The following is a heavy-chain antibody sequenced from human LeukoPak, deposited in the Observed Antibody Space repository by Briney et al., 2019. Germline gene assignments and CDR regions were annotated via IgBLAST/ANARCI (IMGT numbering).Heavy chain of an antibody. D-gene: IGHD3-22*01. J-gene: IGHJ4*02. Sequence: GASVKVSCKASGYTFTDYYIHWVRQAPGQGLEWMGWINLNSGVTNYAQKFQGRVTMTRDTSISTAYMELSRLRSDDTAVYYCARVEKGYYYDSSFDYWGQGTLVTVSS. CDR2: INLNSGVT. V-gene: IGHV1-2*02. CDR3: ARVEKGYYYDSSFDY. CDR1: GYTFTDYY.